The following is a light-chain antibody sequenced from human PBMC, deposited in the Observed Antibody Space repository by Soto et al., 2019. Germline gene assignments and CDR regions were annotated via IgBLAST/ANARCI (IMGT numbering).Light chain of an antibody. CDR2: GGS. CDR3: QQRNVRSPVT. V-gene: IGKV3-11*01. CDR1: QNVSSY. Sequence: EIVLTQSPPTLSLSPGERATLPCTDSQNVSSYLGWYQHKTGQAPRLLIYGGSTRATGITARFSGSGSGTDLTITISSLEHEEYAVYYCQQRNVRSPVTFGQGTRLEI. J-gene: IGKJ5*01.